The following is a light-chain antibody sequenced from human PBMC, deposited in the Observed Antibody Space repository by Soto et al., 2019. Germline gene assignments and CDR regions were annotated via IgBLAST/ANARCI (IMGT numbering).Light chain of an antibody. V-gene: IGKV3-20*01. CDR2: GAS. J-gene: IGKJ5*01. CDR1: QTFSNSF. CDR3: QQCGSSST. Sequence: EIVLTQSPGTLSLSPGERATLSCRASQTFSNSFLSWFQQIPGQAPRPLIYGASIRATGIPDRFSGSGSGTDFTLTISRLEPEDFAVYYCQQCGSSSTFGQGTRLEIK.